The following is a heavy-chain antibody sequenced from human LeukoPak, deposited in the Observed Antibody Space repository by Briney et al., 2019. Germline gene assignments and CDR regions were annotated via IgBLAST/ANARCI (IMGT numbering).Heavy chain of an antibody. Sequence: SGGSLRLSCAASGFTFSSYAMSWVRQAPGKGLEWVSAISGSGGSTYYADSVKGRFTISRDNSKNTLYLQINSLRAEDTAVYYCAKPYGDYKHYWGQGTLVTVSS. V-gene: IGHV3-23*01. D-gene: IGHD4-17*01. CDR3: AKPYGDYKHY. CDR2: ISGSGGST. J-gene: IGHJ4*02. CDR1: GFTFSSYA.